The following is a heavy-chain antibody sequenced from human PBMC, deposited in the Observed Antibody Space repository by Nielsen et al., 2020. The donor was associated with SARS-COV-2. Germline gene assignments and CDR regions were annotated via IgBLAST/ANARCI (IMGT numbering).Heavy chain of an antibody. CDR1: GGSLNDYH. D-gene: IGHD3-10*01. CDR3: ARQLLLWFGELVPYYMDV. J-gene: IGHJ6*03. Sequence: SETLSLTCAVYGGSLNDYHWNWIRQPPGKGLEWIGEVIHSGTTNDNPSLKSRVTISVDTSKNQFSLKLSSVTAADTAVYYCARQLLLWFGELVPYYMDVWGKGTTVTVSS. V-gene: IGHV4-34*12. CDR2: VIHSGTT.